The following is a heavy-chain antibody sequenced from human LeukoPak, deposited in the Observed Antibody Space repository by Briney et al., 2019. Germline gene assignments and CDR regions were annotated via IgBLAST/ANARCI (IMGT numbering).Heavy chain of an antibody. CDR2: MNPNSGNT. V-gene: IGHV1-8*01. J-gene: IGHJ4*02. CDR3: ARDDSSRWYSVDY. Sequence: ASVKVSCKASGYTFTSYDINWVRQATGQGLEWMGWMNPNSGNTGYAQKFQGRVTMTRNTSISTAYMELSSLRSEDTAVYYCARDDSSRWYSVDYWGQGTLVTVSS. CDR1: GYTFTSYD. D-gene: IGHD6-13*01.